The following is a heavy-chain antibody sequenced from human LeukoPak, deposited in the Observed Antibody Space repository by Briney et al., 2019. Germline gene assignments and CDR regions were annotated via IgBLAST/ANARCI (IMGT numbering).Heavy chain of an antibody. CDR3: ARDRTAAPWFDP. V-gene: IGHV1-3*01. D-gene: IGHD6-13*01. Sequence: ASVKVSCKASGYTFTSYAMHWVRQAPGQRLEWMGWINAGNGNTKYSQKFQGRVTITRDTSASTAYMELSSLRSEDTAVYYCARDRTAAPWFDPWGQGTLVTVSS. CDR1: GYTFTSYA. J-gene: IGHJ5*02. CDR2: INAGNGNT.